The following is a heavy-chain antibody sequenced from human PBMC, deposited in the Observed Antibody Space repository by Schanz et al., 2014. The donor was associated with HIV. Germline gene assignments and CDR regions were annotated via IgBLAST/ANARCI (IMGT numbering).Heavy chain of an antibody. V-gene: IGHV3-11*01. CDR1: GFIFSDYY. J-gene: IGHJ4*02. CDR2: IDSRGRSI. CDR3: ASGPLYYFDY. Sequence: QVHLVESGGDLVKPGGSLRLSCTASGFIFSDYYMTWIRQSPGKGLEWLSHIDSRGRSIYYVDSIKGRFTISRDNAKNSMFLQMNSLRAEDTAVYYCASGPLYYFDYWGQGTLVTVSS.